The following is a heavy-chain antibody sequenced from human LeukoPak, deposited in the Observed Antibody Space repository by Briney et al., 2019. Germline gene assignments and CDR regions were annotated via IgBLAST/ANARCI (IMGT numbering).Heavy chain of an antibody. J-gene: IGHJ6*03. Sequence: SVKVSCKASGGTFSSYAISWVRQAPGQGLEWMGGIIPIFGTANYAQKFQGRVTITADESTSTAYMELCSLRSEDTAVYYCARYSPIAAAGMSYYYYYMDVWGKGTTVTVSS. CDR3: ARYSPIAAAGMSYYYYYMDV. D-gene: IGHD6-13*01. CDR2: IIPIFGTA. CDR1: GGTFSSYA. V-gene: IGHV1-69*13.